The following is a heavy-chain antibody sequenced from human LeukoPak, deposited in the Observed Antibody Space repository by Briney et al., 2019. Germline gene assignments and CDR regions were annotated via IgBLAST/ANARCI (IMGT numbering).Heavy chain of an antibody. J-gene: IGHJ4*02. V-gene: IGHV3-23*01. CDR2: ISGSGGTT. D-gene: IGHD1-26*01. Sequence: GRSLRLSCAASGFTFSSFAMSWVRQAPGKGLEWVSAISGSGGTTYYADSVKGRFTISRDNSKNTLYLQMNSLRAEDTALYYCPKDLSSRGSSDYWGQGTLVTVSS. CDR3: PKDLSSRGSSDY. CDR1: GFTFSSFA.